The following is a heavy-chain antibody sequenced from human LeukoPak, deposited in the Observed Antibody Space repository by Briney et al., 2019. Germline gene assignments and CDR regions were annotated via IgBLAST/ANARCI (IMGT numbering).Heavy chain of an antibody. Sequence: GESLKISCKASGYSCTTYGIGWVRQMPGKGLEWMGIIYPGDSDTRYSPSFQGQVTMSADKSINTAYLQWNSLRASDTAMYYCARRSGGLDYWGQGTLVTVSS. D-gene: IGHD2-15*01. V-gene: IGHV5-51*01. J-gene: IGHJ4*02. CDR3: ARRSGGLDY. CDR2: IYPGDSDT. CDR1: GYSCTTYG.